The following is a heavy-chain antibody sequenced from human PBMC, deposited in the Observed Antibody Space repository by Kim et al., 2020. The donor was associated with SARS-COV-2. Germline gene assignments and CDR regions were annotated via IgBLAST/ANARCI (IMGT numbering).Heavy chain of an antibody. D-gene: IGHD6-13*01. CDR2: INHSGST. Sequence: SETLSLTCAVYGGSFSGYYWSWIRQPPGKGLEWIGEINHSGSTNYNPSLKSRVTISVDTSKNQFSLKLSSVTAADTAVYYCARFYGSSWTNYYYGMEVWG. CDR3: ARFYGSSWTNYYYGMEV. CDR1: GGSFSGYY. V-gene: IGHV4-34*01. J-gene: IGHJ6*01.